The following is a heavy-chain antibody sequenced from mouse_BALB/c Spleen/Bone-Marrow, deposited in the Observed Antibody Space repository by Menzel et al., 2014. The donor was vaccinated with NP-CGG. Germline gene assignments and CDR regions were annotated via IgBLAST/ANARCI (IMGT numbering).Heavy chain of an antibody. CDR3: SRPKQVGLPYYLDH. J-gene: IGHJ2*01. CDR1: GYPFTNYV. Sequence: VQLQQSGPELVKPGASVKMSCKASGYPFTNYVMHWVKQKPGQGLEWIGYINPYNDGTKYNEKFKGKATLTSDKSSSTAYMEPSRLTSEDSWVYFRSRPKQVGLPYYLDHRGQGPPLTVSS. V-gene: IGHV1-14*01. D-gene: IGHD3-1*01. CDR2: INPYNDGT.